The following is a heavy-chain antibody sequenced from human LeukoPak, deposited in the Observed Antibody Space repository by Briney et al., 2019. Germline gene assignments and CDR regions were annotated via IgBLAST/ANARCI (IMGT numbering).Heavy chain of an antibody. J-gene: IGHJ3*02. Sequence: GRSLRLSCAASGFTFSSYAMHWVRQAPGKGLEWVAVISYDGSNKYYADSVKGRFTISRDNSKNTLYLQTNSLRAEDTAVYYCTAADDAFDIWGQGTMVTVSS. V-gene: IGHV3-30-3*01. CDR2: ISYDGSNK. D-gene: IGHD6-25*01. CDR1: GFTFSSYA. CDR3: TAADDAFDI.